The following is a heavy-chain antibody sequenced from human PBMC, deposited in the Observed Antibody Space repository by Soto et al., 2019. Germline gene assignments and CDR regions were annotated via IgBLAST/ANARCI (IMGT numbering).Heavy chain of an antibody. CDR1: GYTFTSYD. CDR2: MNPNSGNT. V-gene: IGHV1-8*01. D-gene: IGHD6-19*01. J-gene: IGHJ3*02. Sequence: GASVKVSCKASGYTFTSYDINWVRQATGQGLEWMGWMNPNSGNTGYAQKFQGRVTMTRNTSISTAYMELSSLRSEDTAVYYCARVEVAGTVDAFDIWGQGTMVTVSS. CDR3: ARVEVAGTVDAFDI.